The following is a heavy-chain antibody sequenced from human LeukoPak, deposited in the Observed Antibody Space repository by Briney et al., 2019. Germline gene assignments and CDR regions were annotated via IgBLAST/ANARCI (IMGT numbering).Heavy chain of an antibody. CDR1: GGTFSSYA. CDR3: ARADTAMEPLDY. Sequence: SVKVSCKASGGTFSSYAISWVRQAPGQGLEWMGGIIPIFGTANYAQKFQGRVTITADESTSTAYMELSSLGSEDTAVYYCARADTAMEPLDYWGQGTLATVSS. CDR2: IIPIFGTA. D-gene: IGHD5-18*01. J-gene: IGHJ4*02. V-gene: IGHV1-69*01.